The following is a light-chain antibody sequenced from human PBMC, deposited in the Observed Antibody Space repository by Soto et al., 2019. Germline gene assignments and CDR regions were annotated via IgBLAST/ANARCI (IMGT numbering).Light chain of an antibody. Sequence: QSVLTQPASVSGSPGQSITISCTGTSSDVGGYNYVSWYQQHPGKAPKLMIYEVSNRPSGVSNRFSGSKSGNTASLTISGLQAEDEADYYCRSYTSSSTHYVFGTGTKLTVL. V-gene: IGLV2-14*01. CDR1: SSDVGGYNY. J-gene: IGLJ1*01. CDR2: EVS. CDR3: RSYTSSSTHYV.